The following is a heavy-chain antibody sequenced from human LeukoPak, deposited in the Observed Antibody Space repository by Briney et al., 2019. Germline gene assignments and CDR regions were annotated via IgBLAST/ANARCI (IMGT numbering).Heavy chain of an antibody. CDR2: IYWDDDS. CDR3: AHSQVFSYGSFHDAYDI. D-gene: IGHD5-18*01. V-gene: IGHV2-5*02. Sequence: SGPTLVNPTQTLTLTCSLSGVSLSTSGVGVGWIRQPPGKALEWLALIYWDDDSRYSPSLKSRLTIAKDTSKNQVVLTLTNMDSVDTATYYCAHSQVFSYGSFHDAYDIWGLGMLVAVSS. CDR1: GVSLSTSGVG. J-gene: IGHJ3*02.